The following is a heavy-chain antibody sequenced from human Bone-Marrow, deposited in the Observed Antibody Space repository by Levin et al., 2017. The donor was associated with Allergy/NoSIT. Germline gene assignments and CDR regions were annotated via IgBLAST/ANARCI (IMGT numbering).Heavy chain of an antibody. Sequence: GESLKISCKASGYTFTSYYMHWVRQAPGQGLEWMGIINPSGGSTSYAQKFQGRVTMTRDTSTSTVYMELSSLRSEDTAVYYCARELTTTREDYYYYGMDVWGQGTTVTVSS. CDR1: GYTFTSYY. J-gene: IGHJ6*02. D-gene: IGHD4-17*01. CDR2: INPSGGST. CDR3: ARELTTTREDYYYYGMDV. V-gene: IGHV1-46*01.